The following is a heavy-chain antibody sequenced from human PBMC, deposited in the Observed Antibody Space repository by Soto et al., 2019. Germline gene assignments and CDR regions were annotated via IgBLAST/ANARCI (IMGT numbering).Heavy chain of an antibody. CDR1: GYTFTNFG. D-gene: IGHD2-21*02. J-gene: IGHJ6*02. Sequence: QVHLVQSGAEVKKPGASVNVSCKASGYTFTNFGLNWVRQAPGQGLEWMAWISPYNGKSDYAQQVQGRVTVTTDTSTATAYMEMSSLTSDDTAVYYCARQPGVVGTADLYGMDVWGQGTTVTVSS. V-gene: IGHV1-18*01. CDR2: ISPYNGKS. CDR3: ARQPGVVGTADLYGMDV.